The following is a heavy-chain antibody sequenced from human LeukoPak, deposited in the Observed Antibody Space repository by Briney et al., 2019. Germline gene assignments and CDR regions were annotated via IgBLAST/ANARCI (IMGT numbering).Heavy chain of an antibody. V-gene: IGHV1-2*06. J-gene: IGHJ4*02. CDR2: INPNSGGT. D-gene: IGHD6-6*01. CDR1: GYTFTGYY. Sequence: ASVKVSCKASGYTFTGYYMHWVRQAPGQGLEWMGRINPNSGGTDYAQKFQGRVTMTRDTSINTAYMELSRLRSEDTAVYYCARKRIAARILDYWGQGTLVTVSS. CDR3: ARKRIAARILDY.